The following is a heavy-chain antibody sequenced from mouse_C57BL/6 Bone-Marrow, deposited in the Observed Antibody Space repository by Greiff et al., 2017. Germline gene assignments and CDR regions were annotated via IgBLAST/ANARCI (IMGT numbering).Heavy chain of an antibody. CDR2: IDPENGDT. J-gene: IGHJ2*01. CDR3: TTVPFDY. CDR1: GFNIKDDY. Sequence: VQLQQSGAELVRPGASVKLSCTASGFNIKDDYMHWVKQRPEQGLEWIGWIDPENGDTEYASKFQGKATITADTSYNTAYLQLSSLTSEDTAVYYCTTVPFDYWGQGTTLTVTS. V-gene: IGHV14-4*01.